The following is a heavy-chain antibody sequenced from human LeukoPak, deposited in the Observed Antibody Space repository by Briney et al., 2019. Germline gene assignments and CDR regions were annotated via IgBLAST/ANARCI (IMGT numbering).Heavy chain of an antibody. CDR2: IYLSDSDT. CDR3: AKGYWYFDL. Sequence: GESLKISCKGSGYSFTDYWIGWVRQMPGKGLEWMGIIYLSDSDTKYSPSFQGQVTISVDKSISTAYLQWSSLKTSDSAMYYCAKGYWYFDLWGRGTLLTVSS. V-gene: IGHV5-51*01. J-gene: IGHJ2*01. CDR1: GYSFTDYW.